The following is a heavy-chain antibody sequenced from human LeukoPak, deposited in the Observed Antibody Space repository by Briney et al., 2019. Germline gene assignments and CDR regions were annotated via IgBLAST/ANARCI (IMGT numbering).Heavy chain of an antibody. CDR2: IYTSGST. V-gene: IGHV4-61*02. J-gene: IGHJ4*02. Sequence: PSETLSLTCTVSGGSISSGSHYWSWIRQPAGKGLEWIGRIYTSGSTNYNPSLKSRVTISVDTSKNQFSLKLSSVTAADTAVYYCARVYCSSISCYAAFDYWGQGTLVTVSS. CDR1: GGSISSGSHY. D-gene: IGHD2-2*01. CDR3: ARVYCSSISCYAAFDY.